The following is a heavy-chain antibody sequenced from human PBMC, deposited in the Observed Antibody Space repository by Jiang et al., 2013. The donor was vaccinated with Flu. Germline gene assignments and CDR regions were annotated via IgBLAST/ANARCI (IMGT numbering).Heavy chain of an antibody. J-gene: IGHJ4*02. CDR1: GYSFRDYW. D-gene: IGHD2-8*01. CDR3: ARPIVATTNGYYFDH. CDR2: IYPGDSDT. V-gene: IGHV5-51*03. Sequence: GAEVKKPGESLKISCKGSGYSFRDYWIAWVRQMPGKGLEWMGIIYPGDSDTRYSPSFQGQVAISADKSISTAYLQWSSLKASDTAMYYCARPIVATTNGYYFDHWGQGTLVTVSS.